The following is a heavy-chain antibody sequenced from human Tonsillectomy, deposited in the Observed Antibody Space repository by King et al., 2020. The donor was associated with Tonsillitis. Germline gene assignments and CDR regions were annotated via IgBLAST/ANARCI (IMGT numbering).Heavy chain of an antibody. CDR1: GDSIRSHY. J-gene: IGHJ6*02. CDR2: IYYNGIT. D-gene: IGHD2-2*01. V-gene: IGHV4-59*11. Sequence: VQLQESGPGLVKPSETLSLTCNVSGDSIRSHYWSWIRQPPGKRLEWIGYIYYNGITHYNPSLKSRVSISVDTSENQFSLTLNSVTTADTAVYYCAGACVPPANKDAWGQGTTVTVSS. CDR3: AGACVPPANKDA.